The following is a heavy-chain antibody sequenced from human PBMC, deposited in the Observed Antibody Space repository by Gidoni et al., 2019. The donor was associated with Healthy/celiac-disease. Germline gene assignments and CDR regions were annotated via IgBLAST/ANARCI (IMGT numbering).Heavy chain of an antibody. Sequence: QVQLVQSGAEVKKPGASVKVSCKASGYTFTGYYMHWVRQAPGQGLEWMGWINPNSGGTNYAQKFQGWVTMTRDTSISTAYMELSRLRSDDTAVYYCARSELWFGELFLSSWFDPWGQGTLVTVSS. CDR2: INPNSGGT. V-gene: IGHV1-2*04. D-gene: IGHD3-10*01. J-gene: IGHJ5*02. CDR3: ARSELWFGELFLSSWFDP. CDR1: GYTFTGYY.